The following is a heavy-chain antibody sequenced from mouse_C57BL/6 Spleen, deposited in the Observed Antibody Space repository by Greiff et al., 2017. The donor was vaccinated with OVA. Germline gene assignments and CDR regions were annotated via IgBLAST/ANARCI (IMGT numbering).Heavy chain of an antibody. J-gene: IGHJ2*01. D-gene: IGHD2-3*01. CDR1: GYTFTSYW. Sequence: QVQLKQPGAELVMPGASVKLSCKASGYTFTSYWMHWVKQRPGQGLEWIGEIDPSDSYTNYNQKFKGKSTLTVDKSSSTAYMQLSSLTSEDSAVYYCAIYDGYYGGFFDYWGQGTTLTVSS. V-gene: IGHV1-69*01. CDR2: IDPSDSYT. CDR3: AIYDGYYGGFFDY.